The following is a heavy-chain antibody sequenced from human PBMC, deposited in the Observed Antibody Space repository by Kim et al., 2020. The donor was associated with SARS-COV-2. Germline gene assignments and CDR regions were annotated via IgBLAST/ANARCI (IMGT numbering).Heavy chain of an antibody. CDR3: ARDSVHDY. CDR2: NDNT. V-gene: IGHV1-18*01. J-gene: IGHJ4*02. Sequence: NDNTNYAQKLQGRVTMTTDTSTSTAYMELRSLGSDDTAVYYCARDSVHDYWGQGTLVTVSS. D-gene: IGHD3-10*01.